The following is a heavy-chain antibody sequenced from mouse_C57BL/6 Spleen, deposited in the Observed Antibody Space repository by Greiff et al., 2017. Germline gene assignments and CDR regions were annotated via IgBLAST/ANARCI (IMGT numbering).Heavy chain of an antibody. CDR1: GYTFTSYW. V-gene: IGHV1-64*01. CDR2: IHPNSGST. Sequence: QVQLQQPGAELVKPGASVKLSCKASGYTFTSYWMHWVKQRPGQGLEWIGMIHPNSGSTNYNQKFKSKATLTVDKSSSTAYMQLSSLTSEDSAVYYCASGEMVKAYYLDYWGQGTTLTVSS. D-gene: IGHD2-3*01. J-gene: IGHJ2*01. CDR3: ASGEMVKAYYLDY.